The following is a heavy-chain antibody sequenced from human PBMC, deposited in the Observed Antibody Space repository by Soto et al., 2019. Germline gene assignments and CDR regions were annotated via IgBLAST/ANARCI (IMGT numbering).Heavy chain of an antibody. V-gene: IGHV3-33*01. CDR1: GFTFSNYG. CDR3: ASDLVGASDSYGLDV. CDR2: IWHDGNNK. D-gene: IGHD1-26*01. Sequence: GGSLRLSYAASGFTFSNYGMHWVRQAPGKGLEWVAIIWHDGNNKYYADSVRGRFIISRDNSKNRLYLQMNSLRAEDAAVYYCASDLVGASDSYGLDVWGQGTPVTVSS. J-gene: IGHJ6*02.